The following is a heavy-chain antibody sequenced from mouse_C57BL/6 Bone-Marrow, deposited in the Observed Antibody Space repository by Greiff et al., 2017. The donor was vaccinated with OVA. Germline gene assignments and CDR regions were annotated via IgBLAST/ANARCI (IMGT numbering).Heavy chain of an antibody. V-gene: IGHV1-80*01. D-gene: IGHD1-1*01. CDR1: GYAFSSYW. CDR3: ARRMELRNYAMDY. CDR2: IYPGDGDT. J-gene: IGHJ4*01. Sequence: VQGVESGAELVKPGASVKISCKASGYAFSSYWMNWVKQRPGKGLEWIGQIYPGDGDTNYNGKFKGKATLTADKSSSTAYMQLSSLTSEDSAVYFCARRMELRNYAMDYWGQGTSVTVSS.